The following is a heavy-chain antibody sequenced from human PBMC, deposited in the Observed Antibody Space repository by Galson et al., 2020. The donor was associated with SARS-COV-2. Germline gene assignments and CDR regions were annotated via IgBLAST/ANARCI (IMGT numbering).Heavy chain of an antibody. CDR2: VFPGDPET. D-gene: IGHD2-8*01. J-gene: IGHJ6*02. CDR1: GYRFTSYW. V-gene: IGHV5-51*01. Sequence: GESLKISCKASGYRFTSYWIGWVRQMPGKGLEWMGIVFPGDPETRYSPSFPGQVTISADKSISTAYLQWSSLKASDSAMYYCARHTADCSNGICYADYYHGMDVWGQGTTVTVS. CDR3: ARHTADCSNGICYADYYHGMDV.